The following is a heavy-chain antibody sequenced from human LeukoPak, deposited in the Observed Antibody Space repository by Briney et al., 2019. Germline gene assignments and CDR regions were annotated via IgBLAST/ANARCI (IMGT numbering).Heavy chain of an antibody. V-gene: IGHV4-39*07. CDR3: ARAVVVVAATLTLSYYYYMDV. CDR1: GGSISSVTYY. Sequence: SETLSLTCTVSGGSISSVTYYWGWIRQPPGKGPEWIGTIYYSGSTYYNPSLKSRVTMSVDTSKNQFSLKLSSVTAADTAVYYCARAVVVVAATLTLSYYYYMDVWGKGTTVTVSS. CDR2: IYYSGST. D-gene: IGHD2-15*01. J-gene: IGHJ6*03.